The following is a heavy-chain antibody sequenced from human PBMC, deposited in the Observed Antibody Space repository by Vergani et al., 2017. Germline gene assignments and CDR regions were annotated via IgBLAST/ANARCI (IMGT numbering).Heavy chain of an antibody. Sequence: QVQLVESGGGVVQPGRSLRLSCAASGFTFSSYGMHWVRQAPGKGLEWVAGISYDGSNKYYADSVKGRFTISRDNSKTTLYLQMNSLRAEDTAVYYCAKAPKEVVGTYDYYYGMDVWGQGTTVTVSS. V-gene: IGHV3-30*18. D-gene: IGHD2-21*01. CDR2: ISYDGSNK. CDR3: AKAPKEVVGTYDYYYGMDV. CDR1: GFTFSSYG. J-gene: IGHJ6*02.